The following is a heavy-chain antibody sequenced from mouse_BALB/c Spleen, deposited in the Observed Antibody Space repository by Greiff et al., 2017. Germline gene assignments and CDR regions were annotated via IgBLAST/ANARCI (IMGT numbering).Heavy chain of an antibody. CDR2: IDPETGGT. CDR3: TRRDYAMDY. Sequence: QVHVQQSGAELVRPGASVTLSCKASGYTFTDYEMHWVKQTPVHGLEWIGAIDPETGGTAYNQKFKGKATLTADKSSSTAYMELRSLTSEDSAVYYCTRRDYAMDYWGQGTAVTVSS. V-gene: IGHV1-15*01. J-gene: IGHJ4*01. CDR1: GYTFTDYE.